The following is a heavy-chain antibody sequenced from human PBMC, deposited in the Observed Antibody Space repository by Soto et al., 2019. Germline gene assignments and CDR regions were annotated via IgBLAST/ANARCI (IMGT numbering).Heavy chain of an antibody. CDR3: ASDPPYCGGDCSNYYYYGMDV. J-gene: IGHJ6*02. Sequence: SLKVSCKASGGTFSSYTISWVRQAPGQGLEWMGRIIPILGIANYAQKFQGRVTITADKSTSTAYTELSSLRSEDTAVYYCASDPPYCGGDCSNYYYYGMDVWGQGTTVTVSS. D-gene: IGHD2-21*02. CDR2: IIPILGIA. V-gene: IGHV1-69*02. CDR1: GGTFSSYT.